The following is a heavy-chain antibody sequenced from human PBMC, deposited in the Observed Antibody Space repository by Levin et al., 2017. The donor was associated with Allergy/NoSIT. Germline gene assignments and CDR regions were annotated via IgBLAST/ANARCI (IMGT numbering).Heavy chain of an antibody. CDR2: INARDSDY. Sequence: PGGSLRLSCKASGYIFTNYWIGWVRQTPGKGLEWMGIINARDSDYRYRASFQGQITISVDKSTSTAYLHLRSLKASDTAMYYCARQGEDLSPHGYFDYWGQGTLVTVSS. V-gene: IGHV5-51*01. D-gene: IGHD6-13*01. CDR3: ARQGEDLSPHGYFDY. J-gene: IGHJ4*02. CDR1: GYIFTNYW.